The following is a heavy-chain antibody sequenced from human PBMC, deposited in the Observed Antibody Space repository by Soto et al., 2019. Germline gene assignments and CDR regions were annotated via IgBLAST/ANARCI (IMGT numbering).Heavy chain of an antibody. CDR1: GGTFSSYA. Sequence: ASVKVSCKASGGTFSSYAISWVRQAPGQGLEWMGGIIPIFGTANYAQKFQGRVTITADESTSTAYMELSSLRSEDTAVYYCARANLPTAMVGDRDYYYYYGMDVWGQGTTVTVSS. D-gene: IGHD5-18*01. CDR2: IIPIFGTA. J-gene: IGHJ6*02. V-gene: IGHV1-69*13. CDR3: ARANLPTAMVGDRDYYYYYGMDV.